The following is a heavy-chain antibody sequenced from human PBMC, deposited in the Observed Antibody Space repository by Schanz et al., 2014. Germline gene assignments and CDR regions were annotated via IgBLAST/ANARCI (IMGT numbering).Heavy chain of an antibody. CDR2: LSFDSRHI. CDR1: GFSFDSYN. J-gene: IGHJ4*02. D-gene: IGHD1-1*01. CDR3: ARDGVAATTDFEY. Sequence: EVQLVESGGGLVKPGGSLRLSCTASGFSFDSYNMNWVRQSPGKGLEWVAFLSFDSRHIYYADSVKGRFTISRDNAKGSWHLQRNSRRADDTAVYYCARDGVAATTDFEYWGQGALVTVSS. V-gene: IGHV3-21*06.